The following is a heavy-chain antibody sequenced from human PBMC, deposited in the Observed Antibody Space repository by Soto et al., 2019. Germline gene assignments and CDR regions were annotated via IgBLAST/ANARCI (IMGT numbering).Heavy chain of an antibody. CDR3: ARGRYSSGWYGEWFDP. CDR2: IYHSEST. D-gene: IGHD6-19*01. V-gene: IGHV4-4*02. Sequence: QVQLQESGPGLVKPSGTLSLTCAVSGGSISSSNWWSWVRQPPGKGLEWIGEIYHSESTNYNQSHKSRVIISVDKSNNQFSLRLTSVTAADTAVYYCARGRYSSGWYGEWFDPWGQGTLVTVSS. J-gene: IGHJ5*02. CDR1: GGSISSSNW.